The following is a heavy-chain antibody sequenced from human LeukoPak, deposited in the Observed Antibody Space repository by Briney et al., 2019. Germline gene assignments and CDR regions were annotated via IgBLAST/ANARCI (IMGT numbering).Heavy chain of an antibody. V-gene: IGHV3-33*06. CDR2: IWYDGSNQ. CDR1: GFTFSSYG. D-gene: IGHD6-13*01. Sequence: PGGSLRPSCVASGFTFSSYGMHWVRQAPGKGLEWVAIIWYDGSNQYYADSVKGRFTISRDNPKNTLYLQMSSLRAEDTAVYYCAKERYVAAAGTILSFDSWGQGTLVTVSS. J-gene: IGHJ4*02. CDR3: AKERYVAAAGTILSFDS.